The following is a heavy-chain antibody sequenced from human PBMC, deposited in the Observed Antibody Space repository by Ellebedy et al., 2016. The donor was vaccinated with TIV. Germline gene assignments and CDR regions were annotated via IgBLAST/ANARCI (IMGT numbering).Heavy chain of an antibody. CDR3: ARADDGDYVGWYFDL. CDR2: INSDGSGT. J-gene: IGHJ2*01. Sequence: GESLKISCAASGFTFSNYWMHWVRQAPGKGLVWVSRINSDGSGTTYPDSVEGRFTVSRDNAKNTLYLQMNSLRVEDTAVYYCARADDGDYVGWYFDLWGRGALVTVSS. V-gene: IGHV3-74*01. D-gene: IGHD4-17*01. CDR1: GFTFSNYW.